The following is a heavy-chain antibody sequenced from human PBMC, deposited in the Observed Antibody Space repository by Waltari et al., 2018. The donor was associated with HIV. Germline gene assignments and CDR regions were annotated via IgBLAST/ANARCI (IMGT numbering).Heavy chain of an antibody. J-gene: IGHJ4*02. V-gene: IGHV3-21*01. CDR1: GFTFSSYG. D-gene: IGHD6-6*01. Sequence: EVRLVESGGGLVRPGGSLRLSCEASGFTFSSYGMNWVRQAPGKWLEWVSCISSSQTDICYADSGKGRFTISRINSENSLYLQLNSLRVEDTAVYFCARAYSSSSEHFDYWGQGTLVTVSS. CDR2: ISSSQTDI. CDR3: ARAYSSSSEHFDY.